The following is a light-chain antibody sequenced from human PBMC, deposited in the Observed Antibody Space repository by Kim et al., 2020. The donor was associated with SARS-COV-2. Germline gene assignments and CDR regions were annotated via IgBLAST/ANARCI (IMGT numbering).Light chain of an antibody. Sequence: PGERATLSCGASESVRSYLAWYQQKPGQAPRLLIYDASYRATGIPARFSGSGSGTDFTLTISSLEPEDFAVYYCHQRTNWPITFGQGTRLEIK. CDR3: HQRTNWPIT. V-gene: IGKV3-11*01. J-gene: IGKJ5*01. CDR2: DAS. CDR1: ESVRSY.